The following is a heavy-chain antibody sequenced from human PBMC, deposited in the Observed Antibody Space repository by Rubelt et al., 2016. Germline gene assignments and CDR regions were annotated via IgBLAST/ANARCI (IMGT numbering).Heavy chain of an antibody. J-gene: IGHJ4*02. Sequence: QVQLQESGPGLVKPSETLSLTCSVSGGSISSRTYYWGWVRQPPGKGLEWIANLYTTGNTDYNPSLQRRVTISVDTSKNPFSLHVKSVTPEDTAVYYCARTDTNDYGAHLLFDYWGQGTLVTVSS. D-gene: IGHD4-17*01. CDR2: LYTTGNT. CDR3: ARTDTNDYGAHLLFDY. V-gene: IGHV4-39*07. CDR1: GGSISSRTYY.